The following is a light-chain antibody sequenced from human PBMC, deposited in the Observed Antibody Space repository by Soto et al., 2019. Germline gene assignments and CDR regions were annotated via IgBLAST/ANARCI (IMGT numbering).Light chain of an antibody. CDR2: AAS. CDR3: QHSGDFRWT. V-gene: IGKV1-6*01. CDR1: QGIRND. Sequence: AIQRTHSRSSLSASVVDRVTITFLASQGIRNDLGWYQQKPGKAPKLLIYAASSLQSGVPSRFSGSGSGTDFTLTISRLEPEDFAVYYCQHSGDFRWTFGLGTKVDIK. J-gene: IGKJ1*01.